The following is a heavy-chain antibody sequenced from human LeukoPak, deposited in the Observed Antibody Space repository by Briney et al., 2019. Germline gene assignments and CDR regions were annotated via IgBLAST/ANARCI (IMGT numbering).Heavy chain of an antibody. Sequence: GGSLRLSCAASGLTFSSHWMHWVRRAPGKGLEWVANIKQDGTEEYYVDSVRGRFSISKDNAKNSLYLQMDSLRAEDTAVYYCARDPCHGALDYWGQGALVTVSS. CDR3: ARDPCHGALDY. V-gene: IGHV3-7*03. J-gene: IGHJ4*02. D-gene: IGHD2-2*01. CDR1: GLTFSSHW. CDR2: IKQDGTEE.